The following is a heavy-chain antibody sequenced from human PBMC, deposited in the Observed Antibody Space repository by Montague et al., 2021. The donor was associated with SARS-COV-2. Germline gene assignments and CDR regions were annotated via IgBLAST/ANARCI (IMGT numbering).Heavy chain of an antibody. D-gene: IGHD2-15*01. CDR1: GDSVSSNTAT. Sequence: CAISGDSVSSNTATWNWIRQSPSRGLEWLGRTYYRSKWYPDYAISLKSRITINPDTSKNQFSLQLSSVAPEDTAVFYCARTTTRMLYPENAFDIWGQGTMVTVSS. CDR3: ARTTTRMLYPENAFDI. V-gene: IGHV6-1*01. J-gene: IGHJ3*02. CDR2: TYYRSKWYP.